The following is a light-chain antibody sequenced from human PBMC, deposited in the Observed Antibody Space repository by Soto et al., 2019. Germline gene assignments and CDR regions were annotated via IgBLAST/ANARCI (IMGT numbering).Light chain of an antibody. V-gene: IGLV1-51*01. CDR3: GTWDSSLSAGV. J-gene: IGLJ2*01. Sequence: QSVLTQPPSVSAAPGQKVTISCSGGSSNIGNNYVSWYQQLPRTAPKLLIYDNDKRPSEIPDRFSGSKSGTSATLDITGLQTGDEADYYCGTWDSSLSAGVFGGGTKLTVL. CDR1: SSNIGNNY. CDR2: DND.